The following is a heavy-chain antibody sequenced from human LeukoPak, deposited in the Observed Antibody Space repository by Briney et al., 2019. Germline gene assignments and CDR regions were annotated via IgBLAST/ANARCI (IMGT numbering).Heavy chain of an antibody. CDR3: ARQAYYDILTGYQKYYFDY. Sequence: HGESLKISCKGSGYSFTSYWINWVRQMPGKGLEWMGRIDPSDSYTNYSPSFQGHVTISADKSISTAYLQWSSLKASDTAMYYCARQAYYDILTGYQKYYFDYWGQGTLVTVSS. J-gene: IGHJ4*02. CDR1: GYSFTSYW. D-gene: IGHD3-9*01. CDR2: IDPSDSYT. V-gene: IGHV5-10-1*01.